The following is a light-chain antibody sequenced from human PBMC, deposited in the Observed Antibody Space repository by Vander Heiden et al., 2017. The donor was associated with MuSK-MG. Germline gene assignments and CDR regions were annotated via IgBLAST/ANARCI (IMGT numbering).Light chain of an antibody. Sequence: SYVLTQPPSVSVAPGQTARITGGGNNVARMSVNWYQQNPVQAPVLVVYDDTDRPSGIPGRFSGSKSGNTATLTISSVETGDEADFYCQVWNGDGDQLVFGGGTKLTVL. CDR1: NVARMS. CDR2: DDT. J-gene: IGLJ2*01. V-gene: IGLV3-21*02. CDR3: QVWNGDGDQLV.